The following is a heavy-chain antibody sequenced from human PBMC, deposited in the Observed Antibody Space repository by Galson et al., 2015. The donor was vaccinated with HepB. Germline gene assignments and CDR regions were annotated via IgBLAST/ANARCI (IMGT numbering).Heavy chain of an antibody. J-gene: IGHJ6*02. CDR1: GGTSDSYV. V-gene: IGHV1-69*13. CDR3: GRGSYYGSGSRNDFYWYYGMDV. CDR2: IIPIFGTT. Sequence: SVKVSCKASGGTSDSYVISWVRQAPGQGLEWMGGIIPIFGTTNYVRKFQGRVTITADESTSTVYMELSSLTSEDTAVYYSGRGSYYGSGSRNDFYWYYGMDVWGQGTTVTVSS. D-gene: IGHD3-10*01.